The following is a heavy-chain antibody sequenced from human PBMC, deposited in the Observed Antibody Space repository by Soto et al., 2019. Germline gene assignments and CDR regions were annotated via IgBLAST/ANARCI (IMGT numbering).Heavy chain of an antibody. CDR2: IYHSGST. CDR1: GGSISSGGYS. Sequence: SETLSLTCAVSGGSISSGGYSWSWIRQPPGKGLEWIGYIYHSGSTYYNPSLKSRVTISVDRSKNQFSLKLSSVTAADTAVYYCARALRDWWSYPPESYFDYWGQGTLVTVSS. J-gene: IGHJ4*02. V-gene: IGHV4-30-2*01. CDR3: ARALRDWWSYPPESYFDY. D-gene: IGHD3-16*02.